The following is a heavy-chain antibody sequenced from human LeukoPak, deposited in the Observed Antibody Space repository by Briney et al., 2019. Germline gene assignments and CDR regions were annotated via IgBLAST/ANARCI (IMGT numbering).Heavy chain of an antibody. D-gene: IGHD3-22*01. V-gene: IGHV3-15*01. CDR3: TTDQYYYDSSGYYYY. CDR1: GFTFSNAW. J-gene: IGHJ4*02. CDR2: IKSKNDGGTT. Sequence: SGGSLRLSCAASGFTFSNAWMSWVRQAPGKGLEWVGRIKSKNDGGTTDYAAPVKGRFTISRDDSKNTLYLQMNSLKTEDTAVYYCTTDQYYYDSSGYYYYWGQGTLVTVSS.